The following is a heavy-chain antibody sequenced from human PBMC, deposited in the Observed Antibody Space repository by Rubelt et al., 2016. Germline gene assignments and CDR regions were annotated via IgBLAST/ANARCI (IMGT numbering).Heavy chain of an antibody. CDR3: ARGWIAAAGSTFFDY. J-gene: IGHJ4*02. CDR1: GGSISSSSYY. D-gene: IGHD6-13*01. V-gene: IGHV4-39*01. Sequence: QLQLQESGPGLVKPSETLSLTCTVSGGSISSSSYYWGWIRQPPGKGLEWIGSIYYSGSTFYNPSLQRRVTISVDTSKNQFSLKLSSVTAADTAVYYCARGWIAAAGSTFFDYWGQGTLVTVSS. CDR2: IYYSGST.